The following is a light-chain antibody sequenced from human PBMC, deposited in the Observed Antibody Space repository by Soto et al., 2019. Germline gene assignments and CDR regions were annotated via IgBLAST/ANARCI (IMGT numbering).Light chain of an antibody. CDR3: SSYTSSNTLL. CDR2: EVS. CDR1: SSDVGGYNY. V-gene: IGLV2-14*01. J-gene: IGLJ2*01. Sequence: QSALTQPASVSGSPGQSITISCTGTSSDVGGYNYVSWYQQHRGKAPKLMIYEVSNRPSGVSNRFSGSKSGNTASLTISGLQAEDEADYYCSSYTSSNTLLFGGGTKLTVL.